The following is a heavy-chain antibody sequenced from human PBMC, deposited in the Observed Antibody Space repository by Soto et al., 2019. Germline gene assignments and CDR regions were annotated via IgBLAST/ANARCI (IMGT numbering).Heavy chain of an antibody. Sequence: SETLSLTCAVYGGSFSGYYWSWIRQPPGKGLEWIGEINHSGSTNYNPSLKSRVTISVDTSKNQFSLKLSSVTAADTAVYYCARALDNSGSYYYYYMDVWGKGTTVTVSS. J-gene: IGHJ6*03. V-gene: IGHV4-34*01. CDR2: INHSGST. D-gene: IGHD1-26*01. CDR1: GGSFSGYY. CDR3: ARALDNSGSYYYYYMDV.